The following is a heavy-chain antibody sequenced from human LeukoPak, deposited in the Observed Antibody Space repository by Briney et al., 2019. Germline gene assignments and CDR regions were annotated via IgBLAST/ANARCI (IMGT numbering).Heavy chain of an antibody. Sequence: PSETLSLTCTVSGGSISSYYWSWIRQPAGKGLEWIGRIYTSGSTNYNPSLKSRVTMSVDTSKNQFSLKLSSVTAADTAVYYCARVHLLYRRDYYYYMDVWGKGTTVTVSS. CDR2: IYTSGST. J-gene: IGHJ6*03. CDR1: GGSISSYY. V-gene: IGHV4-4*07. D-gene: IGHD2-2*02. CDR3: ARVHLLYRRDYYYYMDV.